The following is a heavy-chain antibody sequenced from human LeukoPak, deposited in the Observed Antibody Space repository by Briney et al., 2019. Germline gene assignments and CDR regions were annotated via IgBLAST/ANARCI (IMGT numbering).Heavy chain of an antibody. CDR2: IYYSGST. D-gene: IGHD2-2*02. V-gene: IGHV4-59*08. Sequence: SETLSLTCTVSGGSISGYYWSWLRQPPGKGLEWIGYIYYSGSTNYNPSLKSRVTISVDTSKNQFSLKLSSVTAADTAVYYCARVGRYCSSTSCYKGAFDIWGQGTMVTVSS. CDR1: GGSISGYY. J-gene: IGHJ3*02. CDR3: ARVGRYCSSTSCYKGAFDI.